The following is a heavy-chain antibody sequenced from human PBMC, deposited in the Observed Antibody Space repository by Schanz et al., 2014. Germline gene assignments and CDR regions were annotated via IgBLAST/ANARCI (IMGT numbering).Heavy chain of an antibody. D-gene: IGHD1-1*01. CDR3: ARGTDWNLHY. Sequence: VQLVESGGGVVQFGRSLRLSCVASGFTLSNSDMHWVRQGTGKGLEWVSTIGYLGDTYYPDSVKGRFTVSRDSGQNSLYLQMNSLRAGDTAVYYCARGTDWNLHYWGQGALVTVSS. CDR1: GFTLSNSD. CDR2: IGYLGDT. V-gene: IGHV3-13*01. J-gene: IGHJ4*02.